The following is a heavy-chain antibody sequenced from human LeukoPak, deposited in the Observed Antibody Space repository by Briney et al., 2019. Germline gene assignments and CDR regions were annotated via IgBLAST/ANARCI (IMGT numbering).Heavy chain of an antibody. J-gene: IGHJ4*03. D-gene: IGHD3-10*01. Sequence: SETLSLTCTVSVGSIGSGGYYWNWIRQPPGKGLEWIGYIYHSGSTYYNPSLKSRVTISVGRSKNQFSLKLSSVTAADTAVYYCARGIRGVIITGYFDYWGQGTLVTVSS. CDR1: VGSIGSGGYY. CDR3: ARGIRGVIITGYFDY. V-gene: IGHV4-30-2*01. CDR2: IYHSGST.